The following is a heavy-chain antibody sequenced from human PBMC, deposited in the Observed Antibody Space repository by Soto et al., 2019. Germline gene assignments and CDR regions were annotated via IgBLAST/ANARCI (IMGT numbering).Heavy chain of an antibody. D-gene: IGHD3-10*01. V-gene: IGHV1-58*02. Sequence: SVKVSCKASGFTFTSSAMQWVRQARGQRLEWIGWIVVGSGNTNYAQKFQERVTITRDMSTSTAYMELSSLRSEDTAVYYCAAGQLLWFGDTPNWFDPWGQGTLVTVSS. J-gene: IGHJ5*02. CDR2: IVVGSGNT. CDR1: GFTFTSSA. CDR3: AAGQLLWFGDTPNWFDP.